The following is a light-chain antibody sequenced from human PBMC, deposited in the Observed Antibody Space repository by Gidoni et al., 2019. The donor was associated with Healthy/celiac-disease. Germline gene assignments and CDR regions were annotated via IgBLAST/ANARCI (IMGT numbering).Light chain of an antibody. V-gene: IGKV3-20*01. CDR1: QSVSSSY. J-gene: IGKJ4*01. CDR3: QQYGSSPPGVT. CDR2: CAS. Sequence: EIVLTQSPGTLSLSPGERATLSCRASQSVSSSYLAWYQQKPGQAPRLLIYCASSRATGIPDRFSGSGSGTDFTLTISRLEPEDFAVYYCQQYGSSPPGVTFGGGTKVEIK.